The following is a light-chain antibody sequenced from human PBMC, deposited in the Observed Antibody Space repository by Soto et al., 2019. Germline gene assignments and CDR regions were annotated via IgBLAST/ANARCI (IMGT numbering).Light chain of an antibody. V-gene: IGKV3-15*01. J-gene: IGKJ1*01. Sequence: ETVLTQSPATLSVSPGEGATLSCRASQSVGSNVAWYQQIPGQGPRLLIYGASTRATGVPARFSGTGSGTEFALTISSLQSEDFAVYYCQQYNDWPPWTFGQGTKVDIK. CDR2: GAS. CDR3: QQYNDWPPWT. CDR1: QSVGSN.